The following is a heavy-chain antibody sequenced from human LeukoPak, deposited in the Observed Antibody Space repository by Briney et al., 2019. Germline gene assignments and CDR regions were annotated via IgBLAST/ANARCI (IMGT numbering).Heavy chain of an antibody. D-gene: IGHD3-10*01. V-gene: IGHV4-39*07. CDR3: ARDLLFERFGD. CDR2: IYYSGST. CDR1: GGSISSSSYY. J-gene: IGHJ4*02. Sequence: PSETLSLTCTVSGGSISSSSYYWGWIRQPPGKGLEWIGSIYYSGSTYYNPSLKSRVTISVDTSKNQFSLKLSSVTAADTAVYYCARDLLFERFGDWGQGTLVTVSS.